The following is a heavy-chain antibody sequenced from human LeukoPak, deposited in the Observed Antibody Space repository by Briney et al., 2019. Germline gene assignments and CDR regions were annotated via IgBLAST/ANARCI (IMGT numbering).Heavy chain of an antibody. CDR1: GGTFSSYA. CDR3: ARLMYSSSYADY. D-gene: IGHD6-6*01. J-gene: IGHJ4*02. V-gene: IGHV1-69*13. CDR2: IIPIFGTA. Sequence: SVKVSCKASGGTFSSYAISWVRQAPGQGLKWMGGIIPIFGTANYAQKFQGRVTITADESTSTAYMELSSLRSEDTAVYYCARLMYSSSYADYWGQGTLVTVSS.